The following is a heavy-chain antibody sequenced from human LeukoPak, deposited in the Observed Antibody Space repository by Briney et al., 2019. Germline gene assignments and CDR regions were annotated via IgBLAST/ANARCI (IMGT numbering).Heavy chain of an antibody. J-gene: IGHJ4*02. CDR3: AKDIGLLLVYYFDY. Sequence: GRSLRLSCAASGFTFDDYAMHWVRQAPGKGLEWVSGISWNSGSIGYADSVKGRFTISRDNAKNSLYLQMNSLRAEDTALYYCAKDIGLLLVYYFDYWGQGTLVTVSS. V-gene: IGHV3-9*01. D-gene: IGHD3-22*01. CDR1: GFTFDDYA. CDR2: ISWNSGSI.